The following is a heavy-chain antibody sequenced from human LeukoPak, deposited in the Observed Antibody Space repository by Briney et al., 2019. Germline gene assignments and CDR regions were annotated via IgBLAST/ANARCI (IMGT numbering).Heavy chain of an antibody. J-gene: IGHJ4*02. CDR3: ARDPRYGDYGRRFDY. V-gene: IGHV3-23*01. CDR1: GFAFNNYV. D-gene: IGHD4-17*01. Sequence: GGSLSLSCAASGFAFNNYVMTWVRQAPGKGLEWVSSISGNGYTTYYTDSVKGRFTISRDNAKNSLYLQMNSLRAEDTAVYYCARDPRYGDYGRRFDYWGQGTPVTVSS. CDR2: ISGNGYTT.